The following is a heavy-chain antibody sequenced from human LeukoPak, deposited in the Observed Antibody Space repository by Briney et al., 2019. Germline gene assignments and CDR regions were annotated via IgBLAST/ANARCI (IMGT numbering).Heavy chain of an antibody. V-gene: IGHV3-9*01. Sequence: SLRLSCAASGFTFDDYAMHWVRQAPGKGLEWVSGISWNSGSIGYADSVKGRFTISRDNAKNSLYLQMNSLRAEDTALYYCAKGPIIVGANYFDYWGQGTLVTVSS. D-gene: IGHD1-26*01. CDR3: AKGPIIVGANYFDY. J-gene: IGHJ4*02. CDR1: GFTFDDYA. CDR2: ISWNSGSI.